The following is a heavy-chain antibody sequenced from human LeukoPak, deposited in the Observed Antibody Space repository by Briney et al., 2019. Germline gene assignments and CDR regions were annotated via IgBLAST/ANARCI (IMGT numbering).Heavy chain of an antibody. CDR2: ISSSSSYI. J-gene: IGHJ1*01. D-gene: IGHD5-18*01. V-gene: IGHV3-21*01. CDR3: AKDPDSAAMALADEYFQH. CDR1: GFTFSSYS. Sequence: PGGSLRLSCAASGFTFSSYSMNWVSQAPGKGLEWVSSISSSSSYIYYEDSVKGRFTLSRDKAKNSLYMQMNRQRAASTSVYYCAKDPDSAAMALADEYFQHWGQGTLVTVSS.